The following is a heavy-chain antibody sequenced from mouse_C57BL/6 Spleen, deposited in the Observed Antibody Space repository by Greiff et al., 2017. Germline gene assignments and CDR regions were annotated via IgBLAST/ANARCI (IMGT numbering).Heavy chain of an antibody. CDR3: ARGDGNLWYFDV. CDR1: GYTFTSYW. CDR2: IDPSDSET. V-gene: IGHV1-52*01. D-gene: IGHD2-1*01. Sequence: VQLQQPGAELVRPGSSVKLSCKASGYTFTSYWMHWVKQRPIQGLEWIGNIDPSDSETHYNQKFKDKATLTVDKSSSTAYMQLSSLTSEDSAVYYCARGDGNLWYFDVWGTGTTVTVSS. J-gene: IGHJ1*03.